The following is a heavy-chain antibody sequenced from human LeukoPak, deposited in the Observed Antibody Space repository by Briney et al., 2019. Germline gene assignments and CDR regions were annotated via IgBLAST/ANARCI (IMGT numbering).Heavy chain of an antibody. CDR3: ARSSLRYCSGGSCLPNWFDP. CDR2: ISYDGSNK. Sequence: GGSLRLSCAASGFTFSSYAMHWVRQAPGKGLEWVAVISYDGSNKYYADSVKGRFTISRDNSKNTLYLQMNSLRAEDTAVYYCARSSLRYCSGGSCLPNWFDPWGQGTLVTVSS. CDR1: GFTFSSYA. D-gene: IGHD2-15*01. J-gene: IGHJ5*02. V-gene: IGHV3-30*04.